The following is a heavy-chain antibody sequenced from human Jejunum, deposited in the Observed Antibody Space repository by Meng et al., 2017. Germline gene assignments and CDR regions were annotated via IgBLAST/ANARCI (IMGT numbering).Heavy chain of an antibody. CDR2: IYISGST. CDR1: GGSISSSTYR. CDR3: ARDYYSGAGRFDS. V-gene: IGHV4-61*02. D-gene: IGHD3-10*01. J-gene: IGHJ5*01. Sequence: QAQPQESGPGLVKPSQTLSLTCTVSGGSISSSTYRWSWIRQPAGKGLEWIGHIYISGSTKYNPSLKSRVTISLDTSKNQFSLRLSSVTAADTAVYYCARDYYSGAGRFDSWGQGTLVTVSS.